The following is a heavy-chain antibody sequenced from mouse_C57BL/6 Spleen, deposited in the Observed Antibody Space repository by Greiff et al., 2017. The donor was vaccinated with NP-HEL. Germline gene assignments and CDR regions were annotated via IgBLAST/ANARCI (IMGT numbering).Heavy chain of an antibody. CDR3: ARGDYYGSSYFDY. CDR1: GYAFSSSW. V-gene: IGHV1-82*01. D-gene: IGHD1-1*01. J-gene: IGHJ2*01. Sequence: VQLQQSGPELVKPGASVKISCKASGYAFSSSWMNWVKQRPGKGLGWIGRIYPGDGDTNYNGKFKGKATLTADKSSSTAYMQLSSLTSEDSAVYFCARGDYYGSSYFDYWGQGTTLTVSS. CDR2: IYPGDGDT.